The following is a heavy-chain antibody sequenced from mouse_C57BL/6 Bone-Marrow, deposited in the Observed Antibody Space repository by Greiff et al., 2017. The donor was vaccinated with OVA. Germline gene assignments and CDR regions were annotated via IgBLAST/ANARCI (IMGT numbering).Heavy chain of an antibody. D-gene: IGHD1-1*01. Sequence: EVMLVQPGGGLVQPGESLKLSCESNEYEFPSHYMSWVRKTPGKRLELVAAINPDGGSTYYPDTMERRSIFPIDNTSRTPYLQMSSLRSDDTVSYYCARHEAYYVSRVDAMDYWGQGTSVTVSS. CDR3: ARHEAYYVSRVDAMDY. J-gene: IGHJ4*01. V-gene: IGHV5-2*01. CDR2: INPDGGST. CDR1: EYEFPSHY.